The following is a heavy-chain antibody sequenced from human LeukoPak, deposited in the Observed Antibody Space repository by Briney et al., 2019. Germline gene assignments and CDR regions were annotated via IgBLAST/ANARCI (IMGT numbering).Heavy chain of an antibody. Sequence: PGGSLRLSCGASGFTVSSNYMSWVRQAPGKGLEWVSVNYSGGSTYYADSVKGRFTISRDNSKNTLYLQMNSLRAEDTAVYYCARGSDSSSKPNDYWGQGTLVTVSS. CDR1: GFTVSSNY. J-gene: IGHJ4*02. V-gene: IGHV3-53*01. CDR3: ARGSDSSSKPNDY. D-gene: IGHD6-6*01. CDR2: NYSGGST.